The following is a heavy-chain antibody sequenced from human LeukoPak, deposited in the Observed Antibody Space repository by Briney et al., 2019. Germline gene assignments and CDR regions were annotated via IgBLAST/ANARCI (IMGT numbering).Heavy chain of an antibody. J-gene: IGHJ4*02. CDR2: ISAYTGNT. CDR1: GYTFTSYG. CDR3: ARVPYYYDSSGYFRSKFDY. D-gene: IGHD3-22*01. V-gene: IGHV1-18*01. Sequence: ASVKVSCKASGYTFTSYGISWVRQAPGQGLEWMGWISAYTGNTNYAQNLQGRVTMTTDTSTSTAYMELRSLRSDDTAVYYCARVPYYYDSSGYFRSKFDYWGQGTLVTVSS.